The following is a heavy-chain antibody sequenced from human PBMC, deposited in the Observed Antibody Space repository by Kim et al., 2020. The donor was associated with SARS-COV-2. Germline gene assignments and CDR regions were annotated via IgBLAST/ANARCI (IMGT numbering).Heavy chain of an antibody. J-gene: IGHJ4*02. V-gene: IGHV3-23*01. CDR1: DFTFSTYA. D-gene: IGHD3-16*01. CDR3: TKDLGWGTHLDF. Sequence: GGSLRLSCTASDFTFSTYAMTWVRQAPGEGLEWVSTIRSSGSETYYADSVKGRFTISRDNPKQTLYLQLSTLRTEDTALYYCTKDLGWGTHLDFWGQGILVTVSS. CDR2: IRSSGSET.